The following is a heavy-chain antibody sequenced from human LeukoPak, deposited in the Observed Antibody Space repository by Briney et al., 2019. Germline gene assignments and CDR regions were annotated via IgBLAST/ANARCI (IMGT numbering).Heavy chain of an antibody. D-gene: IGHD3-22*01. Sequence: GGSLRLSCAASGFTFSDHYMSWVRQAPGKGLEWVSVIYSGGSTYYADSVKGRFTISRDNSKNTLYLQMNSLRAEDTAVYYCATDRLDYYDSSGYDYWGQGTLVTVSS. CDR3: ATDRLDYYDSSGYDY. CDR2: IYSGGST. V-gene: IGHV3-53*01. CDR1: GFTFSDHY. J-gene: IGHJ4*02.